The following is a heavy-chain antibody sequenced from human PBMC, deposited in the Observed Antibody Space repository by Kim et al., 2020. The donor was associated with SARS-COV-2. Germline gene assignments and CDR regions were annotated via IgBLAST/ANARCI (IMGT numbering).Heavy chain of an antibody. D-gene: IGHD1-26*01. CDR3: ARGRPYSGSFLDY. CDR2: INPNSGGT. V-gene: IGHV1-2*02. J-gene: IGHJ4*02. Sequence: ASVKVSCKASGYTFTGYYMHWVRQAPGQGLEWMGWINPNSGGTNYAQKFQGRVTMTRDTSISTAYMELSRLRSDDTAVYYCARGRPYSGSFLDYWGQGTLVTVSS. CDR1: GYTFTGYY.